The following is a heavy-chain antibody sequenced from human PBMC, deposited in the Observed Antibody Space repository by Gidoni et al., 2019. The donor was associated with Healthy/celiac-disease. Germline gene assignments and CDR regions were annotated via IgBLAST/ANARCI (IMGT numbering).Heavy chain of an antibody. D-gene: IGHD3-10*01. V-gene: IGHV1-18*04. CDR3: ARDFGFEVLLWFGAFDP. CDR2: ISAYNVNT. J-gene: IGHJ5*02. CDR1: GYTFTSYG. Sequence: QVQLVQSGAEVKKPGDSVKVSCKASGYTFTSYGISWVRQAPGQGLEWMGWISAYNVNTNYAQKLQGRVTMTTDTSTSTAYMELRSLRSDDTAVYYWARDFGFEVLLWFGAFDPWGQGTLVTVSS.